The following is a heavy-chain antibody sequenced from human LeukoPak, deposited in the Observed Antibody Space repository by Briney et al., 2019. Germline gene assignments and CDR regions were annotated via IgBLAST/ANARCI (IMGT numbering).Heavy chain of an antibody. CDR3: ARRGYYDSSGYYLNWFDP. CDR1: GGSISSYY. CDR2: IYYSGST. J-gene: IGHJ5*02. V-gene: IGHV4-59*08. D-gene: IGHD3-22*01. Sequence: PSETLSLTCTVSGGSISSYYWSWIRQPPGKGLEWIGYIYYSGSTNYNPSLKSRVTISVDTSKNQFSLKLSSVTAADTAVYYCARRGYYDSSGYYLNWFDPWGQGTLVTVSS.